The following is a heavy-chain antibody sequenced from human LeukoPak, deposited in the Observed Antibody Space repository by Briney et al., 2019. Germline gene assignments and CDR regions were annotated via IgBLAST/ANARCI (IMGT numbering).Heavy chain of an antibody. CDR1: GGSISSYY. J-gene: IGHJ4*02. V-gene: IGHV4-4*07. Sequence: SETLSLTCTVSGGSISSYYWSWIRQPAGKGLECIGRIYTSGSTNYNPSLKSRVTMSVDTSKNQFSLKLSSVTAADTAVYYCAREKWELHGHYFDYWGQGTLVTVSS. CDR3: AREKWELHGHYFDY. D-gene: IGHD1-26*01. CDR2: IYTSGST.